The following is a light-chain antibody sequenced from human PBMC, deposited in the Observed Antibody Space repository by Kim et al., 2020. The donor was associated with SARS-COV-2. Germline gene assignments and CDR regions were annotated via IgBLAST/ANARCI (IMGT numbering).Light chain of an antibody. J-gene: IGLJ2*01. V-gene: IGLV3-1*01. CDR1: KLGDKY. Sequence: SYELTQPPSVSVSPGQTASITCSGDKLGDKYACWYQQKPGQSPVLVIYQDSKRPSGIPERFSGSNSGNTATLTISGTQAMDEADYYCQAWDSSNAAFGGG. CDR3: QAWDSSNAA. CDR2: QDS.